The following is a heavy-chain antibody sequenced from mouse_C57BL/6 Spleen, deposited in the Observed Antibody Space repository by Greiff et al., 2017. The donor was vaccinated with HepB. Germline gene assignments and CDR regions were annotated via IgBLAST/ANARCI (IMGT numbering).Heavy chain of an antibody. CDR2: INPNYGTT. Sequence: VQLQQSGPELVKPGASVKISCKASGYSFTDYNMNWVKQSNGKSLEWIGVINPNYGTTNYNQKFKGKATLTVDQSSSTAYMQLNSLTSEDSAVYYCARGGAITTVVEAWFAYWGQGTLVTVSA. V-gene: IGHV1-39*01. CDR3: ARGGAITTVVEAWFAY. CDR1: GYSFTDYN. J-gene: IGHJ3*01. D-gene: IGHD1-1*01.